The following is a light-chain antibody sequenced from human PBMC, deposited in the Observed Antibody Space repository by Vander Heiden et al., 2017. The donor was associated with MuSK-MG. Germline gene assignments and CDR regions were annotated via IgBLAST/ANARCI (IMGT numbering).Light chain of an antibody. Sequence: QSVLTQPPSASGTPGQRVTVSCSGSSSNIGSNTVNWYQQRPGTAPKLLIYSNNQRPSGVPDRFSGSKSGTSASLAISGLQSEGEADYYCAAWDDSRNGVVFGGGTKLTVL. CDR1: SSNIGSNT. J-gene: IGLJ2*01. CDR2: SNN. V-gene: IGLV1-44*01. CDR3: AAWDDSRNGVV.